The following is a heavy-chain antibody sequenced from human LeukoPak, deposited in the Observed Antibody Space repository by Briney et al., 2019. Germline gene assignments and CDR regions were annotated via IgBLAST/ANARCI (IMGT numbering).Heavy chain of an antibody. CDR3: ARDSRMIVAFYAFDI. CDR2: INPNSGGT. D-gene: IGHD3-22*01. J-gene: IGHJ3*02. Sequence: ASVKVSCKASGYTFTGYYMHWVRQAPGQGLEWMGWINPNSGGTNYAQKFQGRVTMTRDTSISTAYMELSSLRSEDTAVYYCARDSRMIVAFYAFDIWGQGTMVTVSS. CDR1: GYTFTGYY. V-gene: IGHV1-2*02.